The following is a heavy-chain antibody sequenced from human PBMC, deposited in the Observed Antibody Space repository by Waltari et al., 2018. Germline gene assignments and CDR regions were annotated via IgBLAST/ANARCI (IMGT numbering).Heavy chain of an antibody. CDR1: GFTFSSYA. V-gene: IGHV3-23*01. Sequence: EVQLLESGGGLVQPGGSLRLSCAASGFTFSSYAMSWVRQAPGTGLVWVSAISGSGGRTYYADYVKGRLTISRDNSKNTLYLQMNSLRAEDTAVYYCAKDFDYAGGYFDYWGQGTLVTVSS. J-gene: IGHJ4*02. CDR3: AKDFDYAGGYFDY. D-gene: IGHD3-9*01. CDR2: ISGSGGRT.